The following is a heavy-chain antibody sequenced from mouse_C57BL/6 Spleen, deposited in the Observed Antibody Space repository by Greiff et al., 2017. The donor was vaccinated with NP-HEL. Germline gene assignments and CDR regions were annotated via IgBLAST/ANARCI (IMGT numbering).Heavy chain of an antibody. J-gene: IGHJ1*03. V-gene: IGHV1-39*01. CDR1: GYSFTDYN. D-gene: IGHD1-2*01. CDR2: INPNYGTT. Sequence: QLVESGPELVKPGASVKISCKASGYSFTDYNMNWVKQSNGKSLEWIGVINPNYGTTSYNQKFKGKATLTVDQSSSTAYMQLNSLTSEDSAVYYCASHITTDWYFDVWGTGTTVTVSS. CDR3: ASHITTDWYFDV.